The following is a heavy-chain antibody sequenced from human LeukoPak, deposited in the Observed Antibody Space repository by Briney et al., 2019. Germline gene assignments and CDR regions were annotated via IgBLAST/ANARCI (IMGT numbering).Heavy chain of an antibody. J-gene: IGHJ6*03. Sequence: SETLSLTCSVSGASIGRHYWSWIRKTPGKGLEWIGYVYFTGRTHYNPSLKSRATISVDMLNKEFSLTLTSVTAADTAVYFCARTGDGSSFYNYYYMDVWGKGTTVIVSS. V-gene: IGHV4-59*11. CDR3: ARTGDGSSFYNYYYMDV. D-gene: IGHD1-14*01. CDR1: GASIGRHY. CDR2: VYFTGRT.